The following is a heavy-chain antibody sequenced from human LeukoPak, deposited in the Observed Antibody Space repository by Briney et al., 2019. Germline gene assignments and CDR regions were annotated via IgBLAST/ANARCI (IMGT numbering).Heavy chain of an antibody. V-gene: IGHV1-69*05. CDR3: AIGKRGYYDSSGYYWYFDL. CDR2: IIPIFGTA. CDR1: GGTFSSYA. J-gene: IGHJ2*01. Sequence: SVKVFCKASGGTFSSYAISWVRQAPGQGLEWMGRIIPIFGTANYAQKFQGRVTITTDESTSTAYMELSSLRSEDTAVYYCAIGKRGYYDSSGYYWYFDLWGRGTLVTVSS. D-gene: IGHD3-22*01.